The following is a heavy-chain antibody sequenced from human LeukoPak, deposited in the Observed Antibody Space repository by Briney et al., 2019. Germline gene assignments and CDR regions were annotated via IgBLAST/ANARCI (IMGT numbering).Heavy chain of an antibody. CDR3: ARVARIQLWLLVDY. J-gene: IGHJ4*02. CDR1: GGSISSYY. Sequence: SETLSLTCTVSGGSISSYYWSWIRQPPGKGLEWIGYIYYSGSANYNPSLKSRVTISVDTSKNQFSLKLSSVTAADTAVYYCARVARIQLWLLVDYWGQGTLVTVSS. D-gene: IGHD5-18*01. V-gene: IGHV4-59*01. CDR2: IYYSGSA.